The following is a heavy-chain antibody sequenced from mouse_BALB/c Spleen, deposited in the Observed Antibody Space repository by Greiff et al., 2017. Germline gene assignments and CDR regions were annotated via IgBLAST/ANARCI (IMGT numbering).Heavy chain of an antibody. Sequence: QVQLQQPGAELVKPGASVKLSCKASGYTFTSYYMYWVKQRPGQGLEWIGGINPSNGGTNFNEKFKSKATLTVDKSSSTAYMQLSSLTSEDSAVYYCTAYYGSSQYYFDDWGQGTTLTVSS. CDR1: GYTFTSYY. D-gene: IGHD1-1*01. CDR2: INPSNGGT. V-gene: IGHV1S81*02. J-gene: IGHJ2*01. CDR3: TAYYGSSQYYFDD.